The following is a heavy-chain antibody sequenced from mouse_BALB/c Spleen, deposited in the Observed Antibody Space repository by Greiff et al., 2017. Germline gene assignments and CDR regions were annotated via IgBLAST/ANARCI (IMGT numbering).Heavy chain of an antibody. CDR3: AREDYRSDGFAY. CDR2: INSNGGST. Sequence: EVQVVESGGGLVQPGGSLKLSCAASGFTFSSYGMSWVRQTPDKRLELVATINSNGGSTYYPDSVKGRFTISRDNAKNTLYLQMSSLKSEDTAMYYCAREDYRSDGFAYWGQGTLVTVSA. CDR1: GFTFSSYG. D-gene: IGHD2-14*01. V-gene: IGHV5-6-3*01. J-gene: IGHJ3*01.